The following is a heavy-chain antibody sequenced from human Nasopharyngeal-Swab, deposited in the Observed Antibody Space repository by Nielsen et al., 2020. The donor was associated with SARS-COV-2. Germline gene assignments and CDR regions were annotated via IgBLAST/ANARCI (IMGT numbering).Heavy chain of an antibody. CDR3: ARGNGNYYLYIWDN. V-gene: IGHV3-30*04. J-gene: IGHJ4*02. CDR1: GFTFTSYA. CDR2: ISYDGSSS. Sequence: GESLKISCAASGFTFTSYAMHWVRQAPGKGLEWVAVISYDGSSSYYADSVKGRFIISRDKSKNTLYLRMNSLRAEDTAVYYCARGNGNYYLYIWDNWGQGTLVTVSS. D-gene: IGHD1-26*01.